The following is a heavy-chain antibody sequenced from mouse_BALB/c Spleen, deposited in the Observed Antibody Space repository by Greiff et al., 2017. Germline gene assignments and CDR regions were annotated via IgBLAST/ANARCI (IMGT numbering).Heavy chain of an antibody. D-gene: IGHD2-10*02. CDR1: GFTFSDYY. CDR2: ISDGGSYT. V-gene: IGHV5-4*02. CDR3: ARDGYGNYDAMDY. Sequence: EVQRVESGGGLVKPGGSLKLSCAASGFTFSDYYMYWVRQTPEKRLEWVATISDGGSYTYYPDSVKGRFTISRDNAKNNLYLQMSSLKSEDTAMYYCARDGYGNYDAMDYWGQGTSVTVSS. J-gene: IGHJ4*01.